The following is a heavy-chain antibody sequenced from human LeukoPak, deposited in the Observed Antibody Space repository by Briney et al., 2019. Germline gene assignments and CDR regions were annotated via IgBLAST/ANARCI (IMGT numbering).Heavy chain of an antibody. CDR1: GYTFTSYD. CDR3: ARGRDYSNYVQAFDI. Sequence: ASVKVSCKASGYTFTSYDINWVRQATGQGLEWMGYMNPNSGNTDFAQKFQGRLTITRDTSIRTVYMELSSLRSKDTAVYYCARGRDYSNYVQAFDIWGQGTIVTVSS. CDR2: MNPNSGNT. D-gene: IGHD4-11*01. J-gene: IGHJ3*02. V-gene: IGHV1-8*03.